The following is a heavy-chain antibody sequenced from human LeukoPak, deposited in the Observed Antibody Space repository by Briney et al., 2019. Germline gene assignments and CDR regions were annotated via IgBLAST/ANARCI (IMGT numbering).Heavy chain of an antibody. CDR1: GFSFSSYE. J-gene: IGHJ4*02. Sequence: PGGSLRLSCAASGFSFSSYEMSWVRQAPGKGLEWVSYINRAGTTEEYADSVKGRFTISRDNAKNSLYLQMYSLRAEDTAVYYCARGEQQNYFAYWGQGTLVTVSS. CDR2: INRAGTTE. CDR3: ARGEQQNYFAY. V-gene: IGHV3-48*03. D-gene: IGHD1/OR15-1a*01.